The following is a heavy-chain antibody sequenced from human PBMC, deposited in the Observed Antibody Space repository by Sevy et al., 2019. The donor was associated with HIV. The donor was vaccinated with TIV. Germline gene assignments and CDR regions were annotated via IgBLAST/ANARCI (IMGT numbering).Heavy chain of an antibody. CDR2: MNAGNGNT. CDR1: GYTFTSYA. V-gene: IGHV1-3*01. Sequence: ASVKVSCKASGYTFTSYAMHWVRQAPGQRLEWMGWMNAGNGNTKYSQKFQGRVTITRDTSASTAYMELSSLRSEETAVYYCARAGSYYGSGSYYDPWGQGTLVTVSS. D-gene: IGHD3-10*01. J-gene: IGHJ5*02. CDR3: ARAGSYYGSGSYYDP.